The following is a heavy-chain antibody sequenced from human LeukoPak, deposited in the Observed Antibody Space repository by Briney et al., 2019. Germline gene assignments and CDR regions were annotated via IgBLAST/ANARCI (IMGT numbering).Heavy chain of an antibody. J-gene: IGHJ5*02. Sequence: GGSLRLSCAASGFTFNSYAMSWVRQAPGKGLEWVSAISGSGGSTYYADSVKGRFTISRDNSKNTLYLQMNSLRAEDTAVYYCAKDHVLGYCSGGSCHNWFDPWGQGTLVTVSS. V-gene: IGHV3-23*01. CDR1: GFTFNSYA. D-gene: IGHD2-15*01. CDR2: ISGSGGST. CDR3: AKDHVLGYCSGGSCHNWFDP.